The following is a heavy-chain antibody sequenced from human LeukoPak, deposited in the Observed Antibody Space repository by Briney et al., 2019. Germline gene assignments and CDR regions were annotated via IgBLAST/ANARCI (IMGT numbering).Heavy chain of an antibody. CDR3: AREGGAPADY. D-gene: IGHD3-16*01. CDR2: INPKSGDT. CDR1: GYTFTGYY. Sequence: ASVKVSCKASGYTFTGYYIHWVRLAPGQGLEWMGWINPKSGDTNYAQKFQGRVTMTRDTSISTAYMELSRLRSDDTAVYYCAREGGAPADYWGQGTLVTVSS. J-gene: IGHJ4*02. V-gene: IGHV1-2*02.